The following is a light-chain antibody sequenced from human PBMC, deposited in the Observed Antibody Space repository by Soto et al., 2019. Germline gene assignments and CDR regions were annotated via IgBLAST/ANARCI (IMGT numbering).Light chain of an antibody. CDR2: QDD. CDR3: QAWDRRTAAVV. Sequence: SYELTQAPSVSVSPGQTANITCSGDKLGDIYVCWYQQKAGQSPVLVMYQDDKRPSGIPERFSGSSSGNTATLTISGTQAMDEADYYCQAWDRRTAAVVFGGGTKLTVL. V-gene: IGLV3-1*01. CDR1: KLGDIY. J-gene: IGLJ2*01.